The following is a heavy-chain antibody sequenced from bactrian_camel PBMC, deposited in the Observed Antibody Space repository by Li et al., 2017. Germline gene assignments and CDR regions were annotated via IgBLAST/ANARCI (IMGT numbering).Heavy chain of an antibody. Sequence: VQLVESGGGLAQPGGSLRLSCAASGFPFSVYDMSWVRQAPGKGLEWVAGIVDNGATTYYADFVKGRFTISKDNAKDTLYLQMNSLKIEDTAVYYCALGSSRQATMTARGKGTQVTVS. J-gene: IGHJ4*01. CDR2: IVDNGATT. D-gene: IGHD3*01. V-gene: IGHV3S40*01. CDR1: GFPFSVYD.